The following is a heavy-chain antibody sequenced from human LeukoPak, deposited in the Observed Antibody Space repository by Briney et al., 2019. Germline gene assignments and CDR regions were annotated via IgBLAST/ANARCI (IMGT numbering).Heavy chain of an antibody. J-gene: IGHJ4*02. CDR3: TTRYCSGGRCDY. V-gene: IGHV3-15*01. CDR2: IKSKTDGGTT. CDR1: GFTFSSYG. Sequence: GRSLRLSCAASGFTFSSYGMHWVRQAPGQGLEWVGRIKSKTDGGTTDYAAPVKGRFTISRDESKTTLYLQMNSLKTEDTAVYYCTTRYCSGGRCDYWGQGTLVTVSS. D-gene: IGHD2-15*01.